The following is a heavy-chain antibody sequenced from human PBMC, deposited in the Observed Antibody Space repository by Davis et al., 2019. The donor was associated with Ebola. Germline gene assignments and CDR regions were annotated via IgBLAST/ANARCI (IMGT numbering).Heavy chain of an antibody. CDR2: INPNSGGT. Sequence: AASVKVSCKASGYTFTGYYMHWVRQAPGQGLEWMGWINPNSGGTKYAQKFQGWVTMTRDTSISTAYMELSRLRSDDTAVYYCARAVYGGNSGINYWGQGTLVTVSS. D-gene: IGHD4-23*01. CDR3: ARAVYGGNSGINY. J-gene: IGHJ4*02. CDR1: GYTFTGYY. V-gene: IGHV1-2*04.